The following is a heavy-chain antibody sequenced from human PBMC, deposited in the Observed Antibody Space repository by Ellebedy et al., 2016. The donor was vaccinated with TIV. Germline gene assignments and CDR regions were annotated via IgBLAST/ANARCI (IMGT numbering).Heavy chain of an antibody. CDR1: GFTFTSSA. D-gene: IGHD2-21*02. V-gene: IGHV1-58*01. CDR3: AAGIRTCGNDCYRPNWFDP. Sequence: SVKVSCXASGFTFTSSAVQWVRQARGQRLEWIGWIVVGDGNTKYAQKFQERVTITRDMSTSTAYMELSSLRSEDTAVYYCAAGIRTCGNDCYRPNWFDPWGQGTLVTVSS. CDR2: IVVGDGNT. J-gene: IGHJ5*02.